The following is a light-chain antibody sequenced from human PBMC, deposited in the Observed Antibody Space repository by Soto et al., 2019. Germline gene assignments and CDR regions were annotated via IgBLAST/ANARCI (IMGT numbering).Light chain of an antibody. V-gene: IGLV2-14*01. CDR3: SSYTSSSTVV. CDR2: DVS. Sequence: QSALTQPASVSGSPGQSITISCTGTSSDAGGYNYVSWYQQHPDKAPKLMIYDVSNRPSGVSNRFSGSKSGNTASLTISGLQAEDEADYYCSSYTSSSTVVFGGGTKVTVL. J-gene: IGLJ2*01. CDR1: SSDAGGYNY.